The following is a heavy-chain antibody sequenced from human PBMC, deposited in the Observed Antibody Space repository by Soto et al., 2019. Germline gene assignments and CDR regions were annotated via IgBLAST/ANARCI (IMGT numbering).Heavy chain of an antibody. D-gene: IGHD6-19*01. J-gene: IGHJ6*02. V-gene: IGHV3-23*01. Sequence: GGSLRLSCAASGFTFSSYAMSWVRQAPGKGLEWVSAISGSGGSTYYADSVKGRFTISRDNSKNTLYLQMNSLRAEDTAVYYCAKDLSQQWLARTYYYGMDVWGQGTTVTVSS. CDR2: ISGSGGST. CDR1: GFTFSSYA. CDR3: AKDLSQQWLARTYYYGMDV.